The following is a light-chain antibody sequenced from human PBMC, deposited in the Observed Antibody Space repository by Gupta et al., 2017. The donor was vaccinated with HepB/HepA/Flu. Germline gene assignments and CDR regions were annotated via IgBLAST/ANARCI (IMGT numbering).Light chain of an antibody. J-gene: IGLJ2*01. V-gene: IGLV3-1*01. CDR3: QAWDSGTVV. Sequence: SYNLTQAPSVSVSTGQTASITCSGDKLGDKYACWYQQKPGQSPLLVIYQDSKRPSGIPERFSGSNSGNTATLTISGTQAMDEADYYCQAWDSGTVVFGGGTKLTVL. CDR1: KLGDKY. CDR2: QDS.